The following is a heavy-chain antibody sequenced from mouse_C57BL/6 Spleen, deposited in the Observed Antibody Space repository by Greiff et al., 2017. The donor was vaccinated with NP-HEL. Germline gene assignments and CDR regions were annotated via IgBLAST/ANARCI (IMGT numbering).Heavy chain of an antibody. J-gene: IGHJ4*01. Sequence: VQRVESGPGLVQPSQSLSITCTVSGFSLTSYGVHWVRQSPGKGLEWLGVIWSGGSTDYNAAFISRLSISKDNSKSQVFFKMNSLQADDTAIYYCARGGYYYGSSYYYAMDYWGQGTSVTVSS. V-gene: IGHV2-2*01. D-gene: IGHD1-1*01. CDR3: ARGGYYYGSSYYYAMDY. CDR2: IWSGGST. CDR1: GFSLTSYG.